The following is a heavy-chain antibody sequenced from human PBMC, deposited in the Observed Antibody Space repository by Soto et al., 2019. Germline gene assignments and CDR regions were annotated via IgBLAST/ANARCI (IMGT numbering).Heavy chain of an antibody. CDR3: ARGGFSYDSSGSPFDL. Sequence: QVQLLQSGAELLKPGASVKVSCKTSGYTFTTYFIHWVRQAPGQGLEWLGWINVDSGDTKSADEFKGRVTMTRDTAITAADMELTSLTSDDTAVYYCARGGFSYDSSGSPFDLWGQGTLVTVSS. D-gene: IGHD3-22*01. J-gene: IGHJ5*02. CDR2: INVDSGDT. CDR1: GYTFTTYF. V-gene: IGHV1-2*07.